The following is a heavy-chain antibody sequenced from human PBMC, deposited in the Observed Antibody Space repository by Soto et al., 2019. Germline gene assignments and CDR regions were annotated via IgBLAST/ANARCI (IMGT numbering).Heavy chain of an antibody. V-gene: IGHV4-4*03. Sequence: QVQPQESAPGLVKPPGTLSITCAVSSGSISSSNWWGWVRLPPGKGLEWTGENYHSGSTNYNPSLKSGVTISVDKSKNQFYLKLSSVTAADTAVYYCARVRGYYGSEKNGAFEIWGQGTMVTVS. J-gene: IGHJ3*02. D-gene: IGHD3-10*01. CDR3: ARVRGYYGSEKNGAFEI. CDR2: NYHSGST. CDR1: SGSISSSNW.